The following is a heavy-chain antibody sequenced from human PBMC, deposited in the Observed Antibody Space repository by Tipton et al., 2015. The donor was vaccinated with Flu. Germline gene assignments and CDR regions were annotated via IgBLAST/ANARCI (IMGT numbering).Heavy chain of an antibody. CDR2: IYYSGTT. D-gene: IGHD3-3*01. CDR1: GGSISRSHYS. CDR3: ARAAVLITIFGVVSSVGSWFDP. V-gene: IGHV4-39*07. Sequence: TLSLTCTVSGGSISRSHYSWGWIRQPPGKGLEWIGNIYYSGTTYYNPSLKSRVTISVDTSKNQFSLKLSSVTAADTAVYYCARAAVLITIFGVVSSVGSWFDPWGQGTLVTVSS. J-gene: IGHJ5*02.